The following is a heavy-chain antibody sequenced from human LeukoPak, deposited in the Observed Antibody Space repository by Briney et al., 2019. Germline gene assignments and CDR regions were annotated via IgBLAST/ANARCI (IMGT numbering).Heavy chain of an antibody. D-gene: IGHD2-15*01. CDR3: ARDNVHRYCSGGSCYGSRWFDP. CDR1: GYTLTELS. V-gene: IGHV1-24*01. Sequence: GASVKVSCKVSGYTLTELSMHWVRQAPGKGLEWMGGFDPEDGETIYAQKLQGRVTMTTDTSTSTAYMELRSLRSDDTAVYYCARDNVHRYCSGGSCYGSRWFDPWGQGTLVTVSS. CDR2: FDPEDGET. J-gene: IGHJ5*02.